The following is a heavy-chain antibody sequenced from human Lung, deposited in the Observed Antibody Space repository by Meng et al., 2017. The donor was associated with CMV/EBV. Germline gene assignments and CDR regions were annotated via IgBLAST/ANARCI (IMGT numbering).Heavy chain of an antibody. V-gene: IGHV4-59*01. J-gene: IGHJ5*02. CDR1: GFTFSSYW. Sequence: GSLRLSXAASGFTFSSYWMSWIRQPPGKGLEWIGYIYYSGSTNYNPSLKSRVTISVDTSKNQFSLKLSSVTAADTAVYYCARVRHVGGRHWFDPWGQGTLVTVSS. CDR3: ARVRHVGGRHWFDP. CDR2: IYYSGST. D-gene: IGHD1-26*01.